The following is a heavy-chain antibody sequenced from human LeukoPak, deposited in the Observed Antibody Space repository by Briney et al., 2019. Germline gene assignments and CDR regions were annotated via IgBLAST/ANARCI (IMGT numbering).Heavy chain of an antibody. CDR1: GFTFSSYE. Sequence: PGGSLRLSCAASGFTFSSYEMNWVRQAPGKGLEWVSYISSSGSTIYYADSVKGRFTISRDNAKNSLYLQMNSLRAEDTAVYYCARASLTRECSGGNCYPIRYFDYWGQGTLVTVSS. CDR3: ARASLTRECSGGNCYPIRYFDY. D-gene: IGHD2-15*01. J-gene: IGHJ4*02. CDR2: ISSSGSTI. V-gene: IGHV3-48*03.